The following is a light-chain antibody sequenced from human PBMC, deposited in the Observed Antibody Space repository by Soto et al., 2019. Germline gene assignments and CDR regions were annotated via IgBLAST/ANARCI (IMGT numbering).Light chain of an antibody. CDR1: SGFVGSFSL. J-gene: IGLJ1*01. CDR3: CLYIGANNYV. V-gene: IGLV2-23*01. CDR2: EGH. Sequence: QSVQGHPGSVCGSPGQSITISCTGTSGFVGSFSLVSWYQQHPGKAPKVMISEGHRRPSGVPDRFSGSTSVNSASLTISGLQADDEADYCCCLYIGANNYVFGTGTKVTVL.